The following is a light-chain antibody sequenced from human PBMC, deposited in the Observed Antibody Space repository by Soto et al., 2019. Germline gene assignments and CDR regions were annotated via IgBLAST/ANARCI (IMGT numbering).Light chain of an antibody. CDR2: KTS. CDR3: QQYNSNPLT. CDR1: QSFSSW. J-gene: IGKJ4*01. Sequence: DIQMTQSPSTLSASVGDRVTITCRASQSFSSWLAWCQQKPGKAPKLLIYKTSTLESGVPSRFSGSGSGTEFTLTISSLQPDDFATYYCQQYNSNPLTFGGGTKVEIK. V-gene: IGKV1-5*03.